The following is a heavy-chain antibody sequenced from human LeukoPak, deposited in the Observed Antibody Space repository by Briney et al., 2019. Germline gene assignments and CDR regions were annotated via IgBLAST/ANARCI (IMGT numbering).Heavy chain of an antibody. CDR2: IYYSGST. J-gene: IGHJ6*03. CDR3: ARGPLYSGYDSYYYYYMDV. Sequence: SETLSLTCTASGGSISSYYWSWIRQPPGKGLEWIGYIYYSGSTNYNPSLKSRVTISVDTSKNQFSLKLSSVTAADTAVYYCARGPLYSGYDSYYYYYMDVWGKGTTVTVSS. D-gene: IGHD5-12*01. V-gene: IGHV4-59*01. CDR1: GGSISSYY.